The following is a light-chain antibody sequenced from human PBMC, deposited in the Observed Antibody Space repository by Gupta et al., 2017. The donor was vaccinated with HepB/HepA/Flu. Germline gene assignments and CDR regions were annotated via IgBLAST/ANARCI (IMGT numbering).Light chain of an antibody. J-gene: IGKJ3*01. Sequence: DIQMRQSPSYISATVGDRITITCRASQSLSNFLNWYQQKPGKAPNLLIYATSSLPSGVPSRFSGSGSGTDFTLTISSLEAEDFAAYYCQQSCSTPVTFGPGTKVEIK. CDR3: QQSCSTPVT. V-gene: IGKV1-39*01. CDR1: QSLSNF. CDR2: ATS.